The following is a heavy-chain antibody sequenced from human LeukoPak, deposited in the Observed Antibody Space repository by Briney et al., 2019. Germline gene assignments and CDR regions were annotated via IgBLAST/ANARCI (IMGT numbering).Heavy chain of an antibody. CDR3: AKVRCASTSCHFEPGY. J-gene: IGHJ4*02. CDR2: IDPSSGGT. CDR1: GYTFTNYY. D-gene: IGHD2-2*01. V-gene: IGHV1-2*02. Sequence: ASVKVSCKASGYTFTNYYIHWIRQAPGQGLEWLGWIDPSSGGTDYAQKFQGRVTMTRDTSIRTAYMELSRLISDDTAVYYCAKVRCASTSCHFEPGYWGQGTLVTVSS.